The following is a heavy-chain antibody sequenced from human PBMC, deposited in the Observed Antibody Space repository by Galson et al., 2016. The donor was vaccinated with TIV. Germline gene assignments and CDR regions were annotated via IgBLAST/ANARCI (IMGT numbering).Heavy chain of an antibody. V-gene: IGHV1-2*06. CDR2: INPNSGDT. CDR1: GYIFIAYY. Sequence: SVKVSCKASGYIFIAYYIHWVRQARGHGLEWMGRINPNSGDTNSAQKFQGRVTMTRDTSIRTAYLEVSRLTSDDTAVYFFAKAVSYDSTAYYLHYWGQGTLFTVSS. J-gene: IGHJ1*01. D-gene: IGHD3-22*01. CDR3: AKAVSYDSTAYYLHY.